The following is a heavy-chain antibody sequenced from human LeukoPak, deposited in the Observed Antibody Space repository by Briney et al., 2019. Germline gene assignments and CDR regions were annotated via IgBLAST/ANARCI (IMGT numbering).Heavy chain of an antibody. J-gene: IGHJ6*03. V-gene: IGHV4-39*01. CDR1: GGSISSSSYY. D-gene: IGHD6-13*01. CDR2: IYYSGST. CDR3: ARLTGIAAAGAYYYYYMDV. Sequence: SGTLSLTCTVSGGSISSSSYYWGWIRQPPGKGLEWIGSIYYSGSTYYNPSLKSRVTISVDTSKNQFSLKLSSVTAADTAVYYCARLTGIAAAGAYYYYYMDVWGKGTTVTVSS.